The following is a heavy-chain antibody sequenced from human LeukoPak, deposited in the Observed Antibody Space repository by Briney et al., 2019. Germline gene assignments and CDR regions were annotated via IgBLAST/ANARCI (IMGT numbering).Heavy chain of an antibody. V-gene: IGHV3-7*01. J-gene: IGHJ4*02. Sequence: PGGSLRLSCTASGFTFSGAWMTWVRQAPGKGLEWVANIREDGTEKNYVDSVKGRFTISRDNAKNSLFLQMSNLRADDTDIYYCARHVGISFWGQGTLVTVSS. CDR1: GFTFSGAW. CDR3: ARHVGISF. D-gene: IGHD7-27*01. CDR2: IREDGTEK.